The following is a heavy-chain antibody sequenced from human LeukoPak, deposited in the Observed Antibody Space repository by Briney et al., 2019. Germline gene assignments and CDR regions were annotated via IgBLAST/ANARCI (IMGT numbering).Heavy chain of an antibody. Sequence: GGSLRLSCAASGFTFSSYEMNWVRQAPGKGLEWVSYISSSGSTIYYADSGKGRFTISRDNSKNSLYLQMNSLRAEDTAVYYCAELGITMIGGVWGKGTTVTISS. D-gene: IGHD3-10*02. CDR1: GFTFSSYE. CDR3: AELGITMIGGV. J-gene: IGHJ6*04. V-gene: IGHV3-48*03. CDR2: ISSSGSTI.